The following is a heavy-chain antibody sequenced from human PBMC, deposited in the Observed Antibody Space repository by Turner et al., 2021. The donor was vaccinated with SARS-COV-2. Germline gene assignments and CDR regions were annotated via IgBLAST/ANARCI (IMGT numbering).Heavy chain of an antibody. CDR2: ICTAGDT. CDR3: ARANYDSSGYYCYFDY. V-gene: IGHV3-13*04. CDR1: GFTFSSYD. D-gene: IGHD3-22*01. J-gene: IGHJ4*02. Sequence: EVQLVESGGGLVQPGGSLRLSCAASGFTFSSYDMHWVRQATGKGLECVSVICTAGDTYYPGSVKGRFTISRENAKNSLYLQMNTLRAGDTAVYYCARANYDSSGYYCYFDYWGQGTLVTVSS.